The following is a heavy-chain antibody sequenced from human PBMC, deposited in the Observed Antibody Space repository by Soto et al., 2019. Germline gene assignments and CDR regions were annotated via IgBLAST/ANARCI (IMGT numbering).Heavy chain of an antibody. J-gene: IGHJ6*02. CDR2: IIPIFGTA. V-gene: IGHV1-69*12. D-gene: IGHD1-1*01. CDR3: ARGSNCNDLLYYYYGMHV. CDR1: GGTFSGYA. Sequence: QVQLVQSGAEVKKPGSSVKVSCKASGGTFSGYAISWVRQAPGQGLEWMGGIIPIFGTANYAQKFQGRVTITADESTSTVYMEMSSLRSEDTTVYYCARGSNCNDLLYYYYGMHVWGQGFTVTVSS.